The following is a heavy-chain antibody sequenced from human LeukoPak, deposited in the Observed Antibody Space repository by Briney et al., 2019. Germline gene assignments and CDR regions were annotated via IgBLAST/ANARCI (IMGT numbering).Heavy chain of an antibody. D-gene: IGHD6-13*01. Sequence: ASVKVSCKASGYTFTSYDINWVRQATGQGLEWMGWMNPNSGNTGYAQKFQGRVTMTRNTSRSIAYMELSSLRAEDTAVYYCARDLMGIAYRGAFYYWGQGTLVTVSS. V-gene: IGHV1-8*01. J-gene: IGHJ4*02. CDR2: MNPNSGNT. CDR3: ARDLMGIAYRGAFYY. CDR1: GYTFTSYD.